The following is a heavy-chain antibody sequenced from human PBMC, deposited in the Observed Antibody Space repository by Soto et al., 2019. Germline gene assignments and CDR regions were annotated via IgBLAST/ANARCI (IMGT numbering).Heavy chain of an antibody. CDR3: ARTGYSTSEDWFDP. V-gene: IGHV4-4*02. J-gene: IGHJ5*02. CDR2: IYHSGST. Sequence: QVQLQESGPGLVKPSGTLSLTCAVSGGSISSSNWWSWVRQPPGKGLEWIGEIYHSGSTNHNPSLKSRFSISVDKSKNQFSLKLTSVTPADTAVYYCARTGYSTSEDWFDPWGQGTLVTVSS. CDR1: GGSISSSNW. D-gene: IGHD6-13*01.